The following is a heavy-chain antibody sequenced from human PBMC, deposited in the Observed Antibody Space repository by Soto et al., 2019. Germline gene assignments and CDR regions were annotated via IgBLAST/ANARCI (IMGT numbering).Heavy chain of an antibody. CDR3: ANARLWGGDGYNSYYYTAMDV. V-gene: IGHV3-9*01. Sequence: EMQLVESGGGLVQPGRSLRLSCAASGFTFDDYAMYWVRQGPGKGLEWVSGISWDSGRIGYADSVKGRFTISRDNAKNSLYPHMNRLRPEDTALYHCANARLWGGDGYNSYYYTAMDVWCQGTTVTVSS. D-gene: IGHD3-16*01. CDR2: ISWDSGRI. CDR1: GFTFDDYA. J-gene: IGHJ6*02.